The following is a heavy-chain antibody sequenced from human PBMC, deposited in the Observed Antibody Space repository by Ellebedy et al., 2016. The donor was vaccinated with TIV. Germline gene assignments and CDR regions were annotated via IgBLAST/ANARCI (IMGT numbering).Heavy chain of an antibody. CDR1: GYIFTSYD. CDR2: MNPNSGNT. V-gene: IGHV1-8*01. CDR3: ARGSQFEP. J-gene: IGHJ5*02. Sequence: AASVKVSCKASGYIFTSYDINWVRPATGQGLEWMGWMNPNSGNTEYAQKFQGRVTMTRNSSISTAYMEVSSLRSYDTAVYYCARGSQFEPWGQGTLVTVSS.